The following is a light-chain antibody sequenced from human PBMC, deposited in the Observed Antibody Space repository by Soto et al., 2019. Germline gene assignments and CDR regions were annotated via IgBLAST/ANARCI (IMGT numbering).Light chain of an antibody. V-gene: IGKV1-39*01. Sequence: DIQLTQSPSSLSASVGDRVTITCRASQSISNLLNWYQQKPGQAPKLLISSASNVQSGVPSRFSGRGSGTEFTLTISGLQPEDSASYCCQQSYNFPRTFGQGTKVEIK. CDR1: QSISNL. CDR2: SAS. CDR3: QQSYNFPRT. J-gene: IGKJ1*01.